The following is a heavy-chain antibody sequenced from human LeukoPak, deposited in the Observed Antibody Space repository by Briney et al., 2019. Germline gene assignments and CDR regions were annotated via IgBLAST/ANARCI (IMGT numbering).Heavy chain of an antibody. CDR3: ARDRFYYGMDV. V-gene: IGHV4-59*01. CDR2: IYYSGST. D-gene: IGHD3-3*01. CDR1: GGSISSYY. Sequence: TPSETLSLTCTVSGGSISSYYWSWIRQPPGKGLEWIGYIYYSGSTNYNPSLKSRVTISVDTSKNQFSLKLSSVTAADTAVYYCARDRFYYGMDVWGQGTTVTVSS. J-gene: IGHJ6*02.